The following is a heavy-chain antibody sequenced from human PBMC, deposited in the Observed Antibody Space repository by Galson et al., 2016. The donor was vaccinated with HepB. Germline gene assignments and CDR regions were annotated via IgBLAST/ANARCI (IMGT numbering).Heavy chain of an antibody. D-gene: IGHD5-18*01. CDR2: IDWVDDK. J-gene: IGHJ4*02. V-gene: IGHV2-70*11. CDR3: ARSEVDHVGVGIHTCDY. Sequence: PALVKPTQTLTLTCSFSGFSLNTSGMSVSWLRQPPGKALEWLARIDWVDDKYYSTSLKTRLAISKDTSKNQVVLTMTNLAPVDTPTYYCARSEVDHVGVGIHTCDYWGQGTLVTVSS. CDR1: GFSLNTSGMS.